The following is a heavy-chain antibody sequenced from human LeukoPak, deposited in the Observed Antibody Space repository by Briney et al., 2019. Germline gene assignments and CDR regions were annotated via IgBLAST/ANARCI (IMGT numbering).Heavy chain of an antibody. V-gene: IGHV4-34*01. Sequence: SETLSLTCAVYGGSFSGYYWSWIRQPPGKGLEWIGEINHSGSTNYNPSLKSRVTISVDTSKNQFSLKLSSVTAADTAVYYCARGENPDAFDIWGQGTMVTVSS. J-gene: IGHJ3*02. D-gene: IGHD1-14*01. CDR1: GGSFSGYY. CDR3: ARGENPDAFDI. CDR2: INHSGST.